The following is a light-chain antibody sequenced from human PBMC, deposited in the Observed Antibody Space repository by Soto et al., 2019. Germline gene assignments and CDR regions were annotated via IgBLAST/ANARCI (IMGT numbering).Light chain of an antibody. J-gene: IGKJ1*01. CDR1: QNIDSIY. V-gene: IGKV3-20*01. CDR2: GAS. Sequence: EIVLTQSPGTLSLSPGERATLSCRASQNIDSIYLAWYQQKPGQPPRLLIYGASNRATGIPDRFSSSGLGTDFTLTISRLEPEDFAVYFCQQYGASPRTFGQGTRLELK. CDR3: QQYGASPRT.